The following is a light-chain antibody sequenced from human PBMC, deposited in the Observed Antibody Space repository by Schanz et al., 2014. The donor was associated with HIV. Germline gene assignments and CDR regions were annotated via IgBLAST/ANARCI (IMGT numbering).Light chain of an antibody. Sequence: QSALTQPASVSGSPGQSITISCTGTSSDIGAYNYVSWYQQYPGKAPKLMIYDVNNRPSGVSNRFSGSKSGNTASLTVSGXXXXDEAXXYCSSYAGSNNLVFGGGTKLTVL. CDR3: SSYAGSNNLV. J-gene: IGLJ2*01. CDR2: DVN. V-gene: IGLV2-14*01. CDR1: SSDIGAYNY.